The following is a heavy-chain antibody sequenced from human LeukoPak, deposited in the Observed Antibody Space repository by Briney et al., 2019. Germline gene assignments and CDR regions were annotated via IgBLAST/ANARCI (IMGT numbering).Heavy chain of an antibody. CDR3: ARDSGDGYKTAFDY. CDR1: GFTFRDYR. D-gene: IGHD5-24*01. J-gene: IGHJ4*02. CDR2: ISSGSSFI. Sequence: GGSLRLSCETSGFTFRDYRMNWGRQAPGKGLEWVSSISSGSSFIYYADSVKGRFTISRDNAKNSLCLQMNSLRAEDTAVYYCARDSGDGYKTAFDYWGQGTLVTVSS. V-gene: IGHV3-21*01.